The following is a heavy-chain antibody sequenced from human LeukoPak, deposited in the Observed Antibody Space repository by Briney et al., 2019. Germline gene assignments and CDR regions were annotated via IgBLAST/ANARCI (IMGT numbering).Heavy chain of an antibody. J-gene: IGHJ5*02. CDR3: ARDRDSSSWYADTRDNWFDP. CDR1: GYTFTGYY. D-gene: IGHD6-13*01. Sequence: ASVKVSCKASGYTFTGYYMHWVRQAPGQGLEWMGWINPNSGGTNYAQKFQGRVTMTRDTSISTAYMELSRLRSDDTAVYYCARDRDSSSWYADTRDNWFDPWGQGTLVTASS. V-gene: IGHV1-2*02. CDR2: INPNSGGT.